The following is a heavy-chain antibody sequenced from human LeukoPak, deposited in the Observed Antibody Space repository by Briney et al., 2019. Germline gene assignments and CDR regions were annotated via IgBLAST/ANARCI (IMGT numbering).Heavy chain of an antibody. CDR3: ARDRGLDIAAAGKFRHYYYYMDV. J-gene: IGHJ6*03. V-gene: IGHV1-2*02. CDR2: MNPNSGGT. D-gene: IGHD6-13*01. Sequence: ASVKVSCKASGYTFTGYYMHWVRQAPGQGLEWMGWMNPNSGGTNYAQKFQGRVTMTRDTSISTAYMELSRLRSDDTAVYYCARDRGLDIAAAGKFRHYYYYMDVWGKGTTVTVSS. CDR1: GYTFTGYY.